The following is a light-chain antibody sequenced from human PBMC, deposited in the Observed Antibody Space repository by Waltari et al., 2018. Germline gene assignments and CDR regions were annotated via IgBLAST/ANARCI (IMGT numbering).Light chain of an antibody. CDR3: CSYAGSYTWV. CDR2: YVT. J-gene: IGLJ3*02. Sequence: QSALTQPRSVSGSPGQSVTISCTGTSSDVGGYNYVSWYQQHPGKAPKLVICYVTNRPSGVPDRFSGSKSGHTAARTIAGLQADDEADYYCCSYAGSYTWVFGGGTKLTVL. V-gene: IGLV2-11*01. CDR1: SSDVGGYNY.